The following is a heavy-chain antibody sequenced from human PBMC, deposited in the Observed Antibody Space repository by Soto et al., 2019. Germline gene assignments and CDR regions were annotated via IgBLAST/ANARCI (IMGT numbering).Heavy chain of an antibody. CDR1: GGSFNSFA. CDR2: IIPIFGAA. J-gene: IGHJ6*02. CDR3: ATSGECGGDCYVYSMDV. D-gene: IGHD2-21*02. Sequence: SVKVSCKASGGSFNSFAISWVRQAPGQGLEWMGGIIPIFGAASYGQRIQGRVTITADESTSTAFMELSSLRSEDTAVYYCATSGECGGDCYVYSMDVWGQGTTVTVSS. V-gene: IGHV1-69*13.